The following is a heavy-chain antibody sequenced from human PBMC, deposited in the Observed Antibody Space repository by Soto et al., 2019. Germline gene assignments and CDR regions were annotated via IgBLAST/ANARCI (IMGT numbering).Heavy chain of an antibody. Sequence: GGSLRLSCAASGFTFSSYWMHWVRQAPGKGLVWVSRINSDGSSTSYADSVKGRFTISRDNAKNTLYLQMNSLRAEDTAVYYCARGDILTGIDPDEAFYIWGQGKMVTVSS. V-gene: IGHV3-74*01. D-gene: IGHD3-9*01. CDR1: GFTFSSYW. CDR3: ARGDILTGIDPDEAFYI. CDR2: INSDGSST. J-gene: IGHJ3*02.